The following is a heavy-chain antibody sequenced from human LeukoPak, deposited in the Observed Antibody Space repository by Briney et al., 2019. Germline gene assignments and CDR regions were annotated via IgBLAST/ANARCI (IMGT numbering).Heavy chain of an antibody. CDR1: GGSISSYY. D-gene: IGHD3-22*01. CDR3: ARPLWPSSGHYPFDY. CDR2: IYYSGST. J-gene: IGHJ4*02. Sequence: SGTLSLTCTVSGGSISSYYWSWIRQPPGKGLEWIGYIYYSGSTNYNPSLKSRVTISVDTSKNQFSLKLSSVTAADTAVYYCARPLWPSSGHYPFDYWGQGTLVTVSS. V-gene: IGHV4-59*01.